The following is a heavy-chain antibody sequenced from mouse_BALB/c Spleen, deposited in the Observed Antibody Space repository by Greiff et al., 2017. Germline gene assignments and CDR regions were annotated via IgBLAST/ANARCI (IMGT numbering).Heavy chain of an antibody. CDR1: GFTFSSYA. CDR3: ARAAYGNGDYYAMDY. CDR2: ISSGGST. V-gene: IGHV5-6-5*01. Sequence: EVQGVESGGGLVKPGGSLKLSCAASGFTFSSYAMSWVRQTPEKRLEWVASISSGGSTYYPDSVKGRFTISRDNARNILYLQMSSLRSEDTAMYYCARAAYGNGDYYAMDYWGQGTSVTVSS. D-gene: IGHD2-1*01. J-gene: IGHJ4*01.